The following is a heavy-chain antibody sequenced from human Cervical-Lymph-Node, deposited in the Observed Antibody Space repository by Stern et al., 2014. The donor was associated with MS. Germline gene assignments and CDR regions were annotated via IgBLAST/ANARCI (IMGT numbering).Heavy chain of an antibody. CDR3: AREIAGRRFED. J-gene: IGHJ4*02. Sequence: EMQLVESGGGLVQPGGSLRLSCEASGFPVGASYMNWVRQAPGQGLEWVSRIHTVGTTHYADSVKGRFTISRAKAKNALYLQMDRLTVEDTAVYYCAREIAGRRFEDWGRGTLVAVSP. CDR1: GFPVGASY. D-gene: IGHD6-6*01. V-gene: IGHV3-66*01. CDR2: IHTVGTT.